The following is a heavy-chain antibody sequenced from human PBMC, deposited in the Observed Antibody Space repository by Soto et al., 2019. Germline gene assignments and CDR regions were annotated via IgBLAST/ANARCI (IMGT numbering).Heavy chain of an antibody. CDR1: GFTFSDYS. CDR2: ISYDGSNK. J-gene: IGHJ4*02. D-gene: IGHD3-22*01. Sequence: GGPLRLSCAAPGFTFSDYSMDWVRQAPGKGLEWVAVISYDGSNKYYADSVKGRFTISRDNSKNTLYLQMNSLRAEDTAVYYCARDYPLYYYDSSGTFDYWGQGTLVTVSS. V-gene: IGHV3-30-3*01. CDR3: ARDYPLYYYDSSGTFDY.